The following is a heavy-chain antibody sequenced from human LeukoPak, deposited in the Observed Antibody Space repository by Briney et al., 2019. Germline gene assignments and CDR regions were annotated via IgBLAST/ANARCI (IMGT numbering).Heavy chain of an antibody. Sequence: PGESLKISCKGSGYSFTSYWIGWVRQMPGKGLEWMGIIYPGDSDTRYSPSFQGQVTISADKSISTAYLQWSSLKASDTAMYYCARLGGDTAMDDYFDYWGQGTLVTVSS. J-gene: IGHJ4*02. V-gene: IGHV5-51*01. CDR2: IYPGDSDT. D-gene: IGHD5-18*01. CDR3: ARLGGDTAMDDYFDY. CDR1: GYSFTSYW.